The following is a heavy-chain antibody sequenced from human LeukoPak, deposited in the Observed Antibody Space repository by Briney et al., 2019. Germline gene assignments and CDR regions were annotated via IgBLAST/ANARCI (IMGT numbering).Heavy chain of an antibody. CDR1: GGSISSSSYY. CDR2: IYYSGST. Sequence: KPSETLSLTCTVSGGSISSSSYYWGWIRQPPGKGLEWIGSIYYSGSTYYNPSLKSRVTISVDTSKNQFSLKLSSVTAADTAVYYCARRRTLNWNDAPPEDYWGQGTLVTVSS. CDR3: ARRRTLNWNDAPPEDY. J-gene: IGHJ4*02. D-gene: IGHD1-1*01. V-gene: IGHV4-39*01.